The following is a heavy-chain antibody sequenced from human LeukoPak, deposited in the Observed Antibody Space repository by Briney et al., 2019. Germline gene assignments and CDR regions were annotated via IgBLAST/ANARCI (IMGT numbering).Heavy chain of an antibody. D-gene: IGHD3-3*01. J-gene: IGHJ4*02. CDR1: GFTVSNNY. Sequence: GGSLRLSCAASGFTVSNNYMSWVRQAPGKGLEWVSAISGSGGSTYYADSVKGRFTISRDNSKNTLYLQMNSLRAEDTAVYYCAKDYDFWSGYSDYWGQGTLVTVSS. CDR3: AKDYDFWSGYSDY. V-gene: IGHV3-23*01. CDR2: ISGSGGST.